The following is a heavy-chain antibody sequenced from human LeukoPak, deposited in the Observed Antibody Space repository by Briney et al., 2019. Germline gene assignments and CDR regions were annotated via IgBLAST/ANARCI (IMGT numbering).Heavy chain of an antibody. D-gene: IGHD2-15*01. CDR2: ISYDGNNK. CDR3: ARDRSQDSGSCYSY. Sequence: GGSLRLSCAASGFTFSSYAMSWVRQAPGKGLEWVAIISYDGNNKYYADSVKGRFTISRDNSKNTLYLQMNSLRAEDTAVYYCARDRSQDSGSCYSYWGQGTLVTVSS. CDR1: GFTFSSYA. J-gene: IGHJ4*02. V-gene: IGHV3-30-3*01.